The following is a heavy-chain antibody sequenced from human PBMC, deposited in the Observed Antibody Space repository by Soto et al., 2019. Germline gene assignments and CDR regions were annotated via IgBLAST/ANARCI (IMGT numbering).Heavy chain of an antibody. D-gene: IGHD2-15*01. CDR3: ARAFDCSGGSCSPSFDY. J-gene: IGHJ4*02. Sequence: SETLSLTCAVSGGSISSGGYSWRCTRQPPGKGQEWIGYIYHSGSTSYNPSLKSRVTISVDRSKNQFSLKLSSVTAADTAVYYCARAFDCSGGSCSPSFDYWGQGTLVTVSS. V-gene: IGHV4-30-2*01. CDR1: GGSISSGGYS. CDR2: IYHSGST.